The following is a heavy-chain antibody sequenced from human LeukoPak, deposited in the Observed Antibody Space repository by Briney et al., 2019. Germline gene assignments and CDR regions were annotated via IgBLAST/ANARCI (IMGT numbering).Heavy chain of an antibody. V-gene: IGHV3-48*02. Sequence: PGGSLRLSCAASGFTFSSYGMHWVRQAPGKGLEWVSFISSGSSTIYYADSVKGRFTISRDNAKSSLYLQMNSLRDEDTAVYYCARVAEIQLWLRSAFDYWGQGTLVTVSS. J-gene: IGHJ4*02. CDR2: ISSGSSTI. CDR1: GFTFSSYG. CDR3: ARVAEIQLWLRSAFDY. D-gene: IGHD5-18*01.